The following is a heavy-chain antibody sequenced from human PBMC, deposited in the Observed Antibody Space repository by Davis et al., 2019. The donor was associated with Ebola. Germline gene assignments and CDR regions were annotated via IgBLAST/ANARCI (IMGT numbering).Heavy chain of an antibody. J-gene: IGHJ4*02. CDR2: MNPNSGNT. D-gene: IGHD1-26*01. CDR3: ARRVGARSGFDY. Sequence: ASVKVSCKASGYTFSRYGINWVRQAPGQGLEWMGWMNPNSGNTGYAQKFQGRITMTRNISISTAYMELSSLRSEDTAVYYCARRVGARSGFDYWGQGSLVTVSS. CDR1: GYTFSRYG. V-gene: IGHV1-8*01.